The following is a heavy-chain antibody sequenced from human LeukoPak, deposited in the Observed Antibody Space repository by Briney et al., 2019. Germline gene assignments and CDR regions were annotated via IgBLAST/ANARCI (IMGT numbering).Heavy chain of an antibody. Sequence: SETLSLTCTVSGGSISSYCWSWIRQPPGKGLEWIGYIYYSGSTNYNPSLKSRVTISVDTSKNQFSLKLSSVTAADTAVYYCARSLEYYDSSGYYPTTEFFQHWGQGTLVTVSS. CDR3: ARSLEYYDSSGYYPTTEFFQH. D-gene: IGHD3-22*01. J-gene: IGHJ1*01. CDR1: GGSISSYC. V-gene: IGHV4-59*08. CDR2: IYYSGST.